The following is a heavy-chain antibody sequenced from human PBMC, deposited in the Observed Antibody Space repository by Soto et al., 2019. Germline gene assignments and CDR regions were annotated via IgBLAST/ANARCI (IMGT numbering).Heavy chain of an antibody. J-gene: IGHJ4*02. V-gene: IGHV3-30*18. Sequence: QVQLVESGGGVVQPGRSLRLSCAASGFTFTTYAMHWVRQAPGKGLEWVAVVSYDENDNSYGDSVKGRFTISRDNSKNTVYLQMDSLRPEDTAIYYCAKAVGVTQRGYFDYWGQGSLVTVSS. CDR3: AKAVGVTQRGYFDY. CDR1: GFTFTTYA. D-gene: IGHD1-26*01. CDR2: VSYDENDN.